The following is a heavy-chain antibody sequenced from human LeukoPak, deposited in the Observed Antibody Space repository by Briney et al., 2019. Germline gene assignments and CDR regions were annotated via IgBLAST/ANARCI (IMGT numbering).Heavy chain of an antibody. CDR3: ARGSDSWYKDY. CDR1: GYSISSGYY. J-gene: IGHJ4*02. V-gene: IGHV4-38-2*01. D-gene: IGHD6-13*01. Sequence: SETLSLTCAVSGYSISSGYYWGGIRQPPGKGLEWIGTIYHSGTTYYNPSLKSRVTISVDTSKNQFSLRLSSVTAADTAVYYCARGSDSWYKDYWGQGTLVTVSS. CDR2: IYHSGTT.